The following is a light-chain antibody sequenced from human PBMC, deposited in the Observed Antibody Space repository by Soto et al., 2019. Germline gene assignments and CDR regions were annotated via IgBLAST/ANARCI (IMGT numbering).Light chain of an antibody. J-gene: IGKJ3*01. V-gene: IGKV3-11*01. CDR2: DTS. Sequence: LTQSPAILSLSPGEKATLSCTASQTVDSYMAWYQQRPGQPPRVLIHDTSHRASGVPARFRGSGSGTAFTLTINSLEPEDFAVYFCQQRRNWVSFGPGTRV. CDR1: QTVDSY. CDR3: QQRRNWVS.